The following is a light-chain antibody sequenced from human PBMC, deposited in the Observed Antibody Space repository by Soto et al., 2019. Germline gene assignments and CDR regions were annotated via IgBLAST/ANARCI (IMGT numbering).Light chain of an antibody. CDR2: EVS. CDR3: SSYTSSSTLYV. J-gene: IGLJ1*01. Sequence: QSVLTQPASMSGSPGQSITISCAGTSSDIGGYNYVSWYQQHPGKAPKVMIYEVSNRPSGVSNRFSGSKSGNTASLTISGLQAEDEADYYCSSYTSSSTLYVFGSGTKSPS. CDR1: SSDIGGYNY. V-gene: IGLV2-14*01.